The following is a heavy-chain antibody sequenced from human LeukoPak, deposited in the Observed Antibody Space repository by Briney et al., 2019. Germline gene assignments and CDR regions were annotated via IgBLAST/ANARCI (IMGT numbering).Heavy chain of an antibody. CDR1: GFTFSSYS. Sequence: PGGSLRLSCAASGFTFSSYSMNWVRQAPGKGLEWIGEINHSGSTNYNPSLKSRVTISVDTSKNQFSLKLSSVTAADTAVYYCARRPPGSSWFFPWGQGTLVTVSS. CDR3: ARRPPGSSWFFP. D-gene: IGHD6-13*01. J-gene: IGHJ5*02. V-gene: IGHV4-34*01. CDR2: INHSGST.